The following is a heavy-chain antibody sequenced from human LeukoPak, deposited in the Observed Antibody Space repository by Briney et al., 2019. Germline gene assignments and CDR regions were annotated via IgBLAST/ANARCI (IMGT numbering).Heavy chain of an antibody. Sequence: SETLSLTCAVYGGSFSGYYWSWIRQPPGKGLEWNGEINHSGSTNYNPSLKSRVTISVDTSKNQFSLKLSSVTAADTAVYYCARRPGYSYGQYYFDYWGQGTLVTVSS. V-gene: IGHV4-34*01. CDR1: GGSFSGYY. J-gene: IGHJ4*02. CDR3: ARRPGYSYGQYYFDY. CDR2: INHSGST. D-gene: IGHD5-18*01.